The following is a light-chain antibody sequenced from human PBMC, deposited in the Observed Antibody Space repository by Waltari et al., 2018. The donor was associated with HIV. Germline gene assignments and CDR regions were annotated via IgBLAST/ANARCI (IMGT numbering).Light chain of an antibody. CDR3: QQDLDVPPWT. CDR1: ENIRVN. J-gene: IGKJ1*01. CDR2: GAS. V-gene: IGKV3D-15*01. Sequence: IVMTQSPATLSVSPGERATLSCRASENIRVNLAWYQQRHGQPPRLLIYGASSRNPGIPARFSGRGSGTEFTLTITSLESEDSAVYYCQQDLDVPPWTFGQGTKVEI.